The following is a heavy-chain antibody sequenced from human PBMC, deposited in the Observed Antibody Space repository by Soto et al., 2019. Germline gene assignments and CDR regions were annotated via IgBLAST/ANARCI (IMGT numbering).Heavy chain of an antibody. CDR1: GFTFGDSY. Sequence: PVGSLRLSCAVSGFTFGDSYMSWIRQAPGKGLEWLSYISPGSRYPAYADSVKGRFTISRDNAKRSLYLQMMSLTAEDTAIYYCVRGGGGGLFDPWGPGTMVTVSS. V-gene: IGHV3-11*06. CDR3: VRGGGGGLFDP. CDR2: ISPGSRYP. J-gene: IGHJ5*02. D-gene: IGHD2-15*01.